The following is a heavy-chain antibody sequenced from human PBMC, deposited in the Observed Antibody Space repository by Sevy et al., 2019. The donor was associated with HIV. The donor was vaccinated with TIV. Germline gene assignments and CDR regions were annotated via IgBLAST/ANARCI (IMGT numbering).Heavy chain of an antibody. D-gene: IGHD4-17*01. V-gene: IGHV4-30-2*01. CDR1: GGSISSGVYS. CDR2: IFQSGHT. J-gene: IGHJ3*01. Sequence: SETLSLTCAVSGGSISSGVYSWNWIRQPPGKGLEWIGYIFQSGHTYYNPSLKSRLTISLDMSKNQFSLKMNSVTAADTAVYYCARDGGTLTTPGAFDFWGQGTMVTVSS. CDR3: ARDGGTLTTPGAFDF.